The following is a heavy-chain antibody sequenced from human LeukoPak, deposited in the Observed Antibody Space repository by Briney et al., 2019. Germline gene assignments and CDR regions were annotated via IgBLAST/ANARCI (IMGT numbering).Heavy chain of an antibody. V-gene: IGHV4-59*01. D-gene: IGHD2-2*02. J-gene: IGHJ3*01. CDR3: AREEGHCSSTSCYRGFVN. CDR1: GGSISSYY. CDR2: ISYSGST. Sequence: PSETLSLTCTVSGGSISSYYWSWIWQPPGKGLEWIGYISYSGSTNYNPSLKSRVTISVDTSENQFSLNLNSVTPADTAVYYCAREEGHCSSTSCYRGFVNWGQGTMVTVSS.